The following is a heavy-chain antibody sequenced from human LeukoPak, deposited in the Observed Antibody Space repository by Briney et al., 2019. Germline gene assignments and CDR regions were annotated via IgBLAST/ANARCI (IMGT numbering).Heavy chain of an antibody. CDR3: ARGYSYACYFDC. CDR2: INHSGST. D-gene: IGHD5-18*01. V-gene: IGHV4-34*01. J-gene: IGHJ4*02. CDR1: GFTFSDYY. Sequence: DPGGSLRLSCAASGFTFSDYYMSWIRQPPGKGLEWIGEINHSGSTNYNPSLKSRVTISVDTSKNQFSLKLSSVTAADTAVYYCARGYSYACYFDCWGQGNLVTVSS.